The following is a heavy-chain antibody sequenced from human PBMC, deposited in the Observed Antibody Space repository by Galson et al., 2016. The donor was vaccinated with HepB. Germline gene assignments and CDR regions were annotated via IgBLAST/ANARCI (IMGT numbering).Heavy chain of an antibody. CDR2: ISGSGHST. D-gene: IGHD3-3*01. J-gene: IGHJ4*02. CDR1: GFTLRTDA. Sequence: SLRLSCAASGFTLRTDAMSWVRQAPGKGLEWVSGISGSGHSTYYADSVKGRFTISRDSSKNTLYFQMNSLRAEDTAMYYCARGVPYYDFWSGKPFDYWGQGTLVTVSS. CDR3: ARGVPYYDFWSGKPFDY. V-gene: IGHV3-23*01.